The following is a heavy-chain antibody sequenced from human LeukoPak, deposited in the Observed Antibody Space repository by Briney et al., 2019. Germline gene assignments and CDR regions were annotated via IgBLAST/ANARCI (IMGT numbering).Heavy chain of an antibody. CDR2: INPNSGGT. CDR3: ASPNYYYDSSGYSSFDY. Sequence: ASVKLSCKASGYTFTGYYMHWMRQAPGQGLEWMGWINPNSGGTNYAQKFQGRVTMTRDTSISTAYMELSRLRSDDTAVYYCASPNYYYDSSGYSSFDYWGQGTLVTVSS. V-gene: IGHV1-2*02. CDR1: GYTFTGYY. J-gene: IGHJ4*02. D-gene: IGHD3-22*01.